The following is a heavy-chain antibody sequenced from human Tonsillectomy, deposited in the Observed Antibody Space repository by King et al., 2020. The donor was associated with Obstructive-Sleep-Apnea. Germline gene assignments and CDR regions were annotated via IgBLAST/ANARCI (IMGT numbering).Heavy chain of an antibody. D-gene: IGHD3-9*01. V-gene: IGHV3-33*01. CDR2: IWYDGSNK. J-gene: IGHJ6*02. CDR3: ARDWVNRYDILTGYYIYSYGMDV. Sequence: VQLVESGGGVVQPGRSLRVSCAASGFTFSSYGMHWVRQAPGKGLEWVAVIWYDGSNKYYANSVKGRFTISRDNSKNTLYLQMNSLRAEDTAVYYCARDWVNRYDILTGYYIYSYGMDVWGQGTTVTVSS. CDR1: GFTFSSYG.